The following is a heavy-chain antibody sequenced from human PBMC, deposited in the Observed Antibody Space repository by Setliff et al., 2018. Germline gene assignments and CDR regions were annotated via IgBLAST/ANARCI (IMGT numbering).Heavy chain of an antibody. Sequence: ASVKVSCKASGHTLTGYYMHWVRQAPGQGLEWMGWINPNSGDTKYAQNFQGRVTMTRDTSITTFYMELSRLKSDDSAVYYCARRWETGDQDAYDIWGQGTKVTVSS. J-gene: IGHJ3*02. D-gene: IGHD7-27*01. CDR1: GHTLTGYY. V-gene: IGHV1-2*02. CDR2: INPNSGDT. CDR3: ARRWETGDQDAYDI.